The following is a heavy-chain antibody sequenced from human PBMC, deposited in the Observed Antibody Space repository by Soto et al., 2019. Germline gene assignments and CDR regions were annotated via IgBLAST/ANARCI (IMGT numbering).Heavy chain of an antibody. CDR1: GFTFSSYA. D-gene: IGHD4-4*01. CDR3: ARPLWRDDYNWGYFDL. CDR2: ISYDGSNK. V-gene: IGHV3-30-3*01. J-gene: IGHJ2*01. Sequence: QVQLVESGGGVVQPGRSLRLSCAASGFTFSSYAMHWVRQAPGKVLEWVAVISYDGSNKYYAESVKGRFTISRDNSKNTLYLQMNSLRAEDTAVYYCARPLWRDDYNWGYFDLWGRGTLVTVSS.